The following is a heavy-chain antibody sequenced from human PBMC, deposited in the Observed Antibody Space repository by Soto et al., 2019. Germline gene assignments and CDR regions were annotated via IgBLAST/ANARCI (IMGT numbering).Heavy chain of an antibody. V-gene: IGHV1-69*13. Sequence: GASVKVSCKASGGTFSSYAISWVRQAPGQGLEWMGGIIPIFGTANYAQKFQGRVTITADESTSTAYMVLSSLRSEDTAVYYCASRGDEVGPYYFDYWGQGTLVTVSS. D-gene: IGHD1-26*01. J-gene: IGHJ4*02. CDR1: GGTFSSYA. CDR3: ASRGDEVGPYYFDY. CDR2: IIPIFGTA.